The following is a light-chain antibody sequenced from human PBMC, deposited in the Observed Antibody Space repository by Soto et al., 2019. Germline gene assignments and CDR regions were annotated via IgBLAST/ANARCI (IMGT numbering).Light chain of an antibody. CDR2: RTD. CDR1: TGAVTSGNF. J-gene: IGLJ3*02. V-gene: IGLV7-43*01. Sequence: QAVVTQEPSLTVSPGGTVTLTCASSTGAVTSGNFPNWVQQRPGQSPTPLIYRTDNRHSWTPARFSGSLLGGKAALTLSDVQPEDEADYYCLLYSGGVGVFGGGTKLTVL. CDR3: LLYSGGVGV.